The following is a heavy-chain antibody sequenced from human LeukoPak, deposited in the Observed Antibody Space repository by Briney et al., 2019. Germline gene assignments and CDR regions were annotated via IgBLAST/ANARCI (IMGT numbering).Heavy chain of an antibody. D-gene: IGHD3-3*01. V-gene: IGHV3-30*03. CDR2: ISYDGSNK. J-gene: IGHJ6*02. Sequence: PGGSLRLSCAASGFTFSSYGMHWVRQAPGKGLEWVAVISYDGSNKYYADSVKGRFTISRDNSKNTLYLQMNSLRAEDTAVYYCASLQTHYDFWSGYYNYYYGMDVWGQGTTVTVSS. CDR3: ASLQTHYDFWSGYYNYYYGMDV. CDR1: GFTFSSYG.